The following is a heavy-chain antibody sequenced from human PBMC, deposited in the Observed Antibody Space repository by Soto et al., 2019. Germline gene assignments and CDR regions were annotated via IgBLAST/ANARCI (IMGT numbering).Heavy chain of an antibody. CDR2: IIPIFSIA. CDR3: ASQPDRYYYDTSGYWYFDL. CDR1: GGTFTSYT. J-gene: IGHJ2*01. Sequence: QVQLVQSGAEVKKPGSSVKVSCQASGGTFTSYTISWVRQAPGQGLEWMGRIIPIFSIANSAQKFQGRVTITADKSTSTVYMELSSLRSEDTAVYYCASQPDRYYYDTSGYWYFDLWGRGTLVTVSS. V-gene: IGHV1-69*02. D-gene: IGHD3-22*01.